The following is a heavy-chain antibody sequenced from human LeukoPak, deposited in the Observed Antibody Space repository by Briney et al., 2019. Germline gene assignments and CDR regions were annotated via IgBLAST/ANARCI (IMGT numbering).Heavy chain of an antibody. CDR2: IRYDGSNK. Sequence: QPGGSLRLSXAASGFTFGSYGMHWVRQAPGKGLEWVAFIRYDGSNKYYADSVKGRFTISRDNSKNTLYLQMNSLRAEDTAVYYCAKRGQWLVLGAFDIWGQGTMVTVSS. J-gene: IGHJ3*02. CDR3: AKRGQWLVLGAFDI. D-gene: IGHD6-19*01. CDR1: GFTFGSYG. V-gene: IGHV3-30*02.